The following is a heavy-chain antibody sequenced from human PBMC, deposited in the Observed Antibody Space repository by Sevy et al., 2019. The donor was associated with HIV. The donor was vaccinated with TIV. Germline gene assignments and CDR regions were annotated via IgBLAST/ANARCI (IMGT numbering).Heavy chain of an antibody. CDR1: GFPFGDYG. CDR2: LTRDVYGGKL. V-gene: IGHV3-49*04. Sequence: GGSLRLSCTASGFPFGDYGMSWVRQAPGKGLEGVAFLTRDVYGGKLDQAASLEGRFVISRDDSKTIAYLQMNDLKTEDTGVYYCTRWKAAQSIFDYWGQGALVTVSS. D-gene: IGHD6-13*01. CDR3: TRWKAAQSIFDY. J-gene: IGHJ4*02.